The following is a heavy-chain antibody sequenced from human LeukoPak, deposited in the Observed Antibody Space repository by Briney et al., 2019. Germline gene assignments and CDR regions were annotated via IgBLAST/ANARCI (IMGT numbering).Heavy chain of an antibody. CDR2: IYYSGST. CDR1: GGSISSYY. D-gene: IGHD3-3*01. J-gene: IGHJ4*02. CDR3: ARTVGGIFGVVTRFDS. V-gene: IGHV4-59*01. Sequence: SETLSLTCTVSGGSISSYYWSWIRQPPGKGLEWIGYIYYSGSTNYNPSLKSRVTISVDTSKNQFSLKLSSVTAADTAVYYCARTVGGIFGVVTRFDSWGQGTLVTVSS.